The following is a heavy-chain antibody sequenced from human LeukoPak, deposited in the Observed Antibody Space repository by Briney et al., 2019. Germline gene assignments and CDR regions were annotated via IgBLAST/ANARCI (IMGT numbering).Heavy chain of an antibody. Sequence: ASVKVSCKASGYTFTSYGISWVRQAPGQGLDWMGWVSAYNGDTNCAQRFQGRVTMTTDASTSTAYMELRSQRSDDTAVYYCARDCSTSCCPPFNYWGQGTLVTVSS. J-gene: IGHJ4*02. D-gene: IGHD2-2*01. V-gene: IGHV1-18*04. CDR1: GYTFTSYG. CDR3: ARDCSTSCCPPFNY. CDR2: VSAYNGDT.